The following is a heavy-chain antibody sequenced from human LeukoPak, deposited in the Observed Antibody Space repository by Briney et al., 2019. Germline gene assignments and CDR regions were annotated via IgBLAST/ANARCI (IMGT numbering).Heavy chain of an antibody. CDR3: ARDSGGSYHDAFDI. V-gene: IGHV3-30-3*01. Sequence: QPGGPLRLSCAASGFTFSSYAMHWVRQAPGKGLEWVAVISYDGSNKYYADSVKGRFTISRDNSKNTLYLQMNSLRAEDTAVYYCARDSGGSYHDAFDIWGQGTMVTVSS. CDR2: ISYDGSNK. CDR1: GFTFSSYA. D-gene: IGHD1-26*01. J-gene: IGHJ3*02.